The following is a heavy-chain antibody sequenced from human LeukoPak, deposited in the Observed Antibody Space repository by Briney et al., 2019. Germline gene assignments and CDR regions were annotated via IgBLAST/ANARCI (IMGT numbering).Heavy chain of an antibody. CDR1: GFTFSSYS. Sequence: GGSLRLSCAASGFTFSSYSMKWVRQAPGKGVEWVSYISSSSSTIYYADSVKGRFTISRDNAKNSLYLQMNSLRAEATAVYSCAGYCSSISYLWFSDYWGQGTLVTVSS. V-gene: IGHV3-48*01. D-gene: IGHD2-2*01. CDR2: ISSSSSTI. CDR3: AGYCSSISYLWFSDY. J-gene: IGHJ4*02.